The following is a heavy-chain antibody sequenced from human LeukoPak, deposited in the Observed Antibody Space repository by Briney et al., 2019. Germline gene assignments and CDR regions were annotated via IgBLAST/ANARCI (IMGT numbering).Heavy chain of an antibody. Sequence: PSETLSRNCAVYGGSFSGYYWSWIRQPPGKGLEWIGEINHSGSTNYNPSLKSRVTISVDTSKNQFSLKLSSVTAADTAVYYCARGRYDFWSGPNVFDYWGQGTLVTVSS. CDR1: GGSFSGYY. CDR3: ARGRYDFWSGPNVFDY. D-gene: IGHD3-3*01. V-gene: IGHV4-34*01. J-gene: IGHJ4*02. CDR2: INHSGST.